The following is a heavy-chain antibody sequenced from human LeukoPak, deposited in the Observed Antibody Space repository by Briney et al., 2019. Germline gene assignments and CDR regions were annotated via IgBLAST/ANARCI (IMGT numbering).Heavy chain of an antibody. Sequence: KPSETLSLTCTVSGYSIGSGYYWGWIRQPPGKGLEWIGSIYHSGSTYYNPSLKSRVTISVDTSKNQFSLKLSSVTAADTAVYYCAGVRYGSYYPDDAFDIWGQGTMVTVSS. V-gene: IGHV4-38-2*02. CDR1: GYSIGSGYY. CDR3: AGVRYGSYYPDDAFDI. J-gene: IGHJ3*02. D-gene: IGHD1-26*01. CDR2: IYHSGST.